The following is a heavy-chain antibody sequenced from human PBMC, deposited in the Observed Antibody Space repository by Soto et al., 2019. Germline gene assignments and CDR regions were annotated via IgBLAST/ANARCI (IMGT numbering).Heavy chain of an antibody. CDR1: GGSISSYY. Sequence: TLSLTCTVSGGSISSYYWSWIRQPPGKGLEWIGSIYYSGSIYYNPSLKSRVTISVDTSKNQFSLKLSSVTAADTAVYYCARGSYYYDSSGYYHDWGQGTLVTVSS. J-gene: IGHJ4*02. CDR3: ARGSYYYDSSGYYHD. CDR2: IYYSGSI. D-gene: IGHD3-22*01. V-gene: IGHV4-30-4*08.